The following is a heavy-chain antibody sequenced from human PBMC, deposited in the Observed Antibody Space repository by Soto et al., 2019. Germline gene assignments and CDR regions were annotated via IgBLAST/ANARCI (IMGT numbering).Heavy chain of an antibody. CDR2: IYYSGST. CDR1: GGSISSYY. J-gene: IGHJ4*02. D-gene: IGHD6-13*01. CDR3: ASSWQLGVFDY. V-gene: IGHV4-59*01. Sequence: LPETLSLTCTVSGGSISSYYWSWIRQPPGKGLEWIGYIYYSGSTNYNPSLKSRVTISVDTSKNQFSLKLSSVTAADTAVYYCASSWQLGVFDYWGQGTLVTVSS.